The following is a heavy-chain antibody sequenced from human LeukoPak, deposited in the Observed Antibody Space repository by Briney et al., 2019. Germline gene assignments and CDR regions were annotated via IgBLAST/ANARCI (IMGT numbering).Heavy chain of an antibody. D-gene: IGHD5-24*01. CDR1: GYTLTNYY. CDR2: INPGGRST. V-gene: IGHV1-46*01. J-gene: IGHJ4*02. CDR3: AREIGPIQLHLWGSAFDY. Sequence: ASVKVSCKASGYTLTNYYIHWVRQAPGQGLEWMGIINPGGRSTSYAQKFQGRVTTTRDTSTSTVYMELSSLRSEDTAVYYCAREIGPIQLHLWGSAFDYWGQGTLVTVSS.